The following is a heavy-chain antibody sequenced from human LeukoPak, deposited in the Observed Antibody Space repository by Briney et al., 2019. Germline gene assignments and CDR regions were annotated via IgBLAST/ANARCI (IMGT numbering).Heavy chain of an antibody. CDR2: ISRSSSKI. J-gene: IGHJ4*02. Sequence: PGGSLRLSCAATGFSSSDYYMSWFRQAPGKGLEWVSYISRSSSKINYADSVKGRFTVSRDNAKNSLYLQMNSLRAEDTAVYYCARDSAPAPAPTDYWGQGTLVTVSS. CDR1: GFSSSDYY. V-gene: IGHV3-11*06. CDR3: ARDSAPAPAPTDY. D-gene: IGHD2-2*01.